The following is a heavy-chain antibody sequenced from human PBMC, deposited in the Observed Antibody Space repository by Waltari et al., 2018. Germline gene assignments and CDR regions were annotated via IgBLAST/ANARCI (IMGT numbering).Heavy chain of an antibody. Sequence: QLQLQESGPGLVKPSETLSLTCTVSGGSLISSNYYWGWIRQPPGKGLEWIGSIYNSAITYYNPSLKSRVTISVDTSKHQFSLRLSSVTAADTAVYYCARSLGDPDYFDYWGQGTLVTVSS. CDR2: IYNSAIT. J-gene: IGHJ4*02. CDR1: GGSLISSNYY. D-gene: IGHD2-21*02. V-gene: IGHV4-39*01. CDR3: ARSLGDPDYFDY.